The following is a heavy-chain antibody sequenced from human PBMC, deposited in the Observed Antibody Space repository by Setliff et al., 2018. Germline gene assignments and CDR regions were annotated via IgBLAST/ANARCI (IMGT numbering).Heavy chain of an antibody. Sequence: SETLSLTCTVSGASISSSTYYWGWIRQPPGKGLEWIGSIFYTGATSYNPSLKSRVTISVDTSKNQFSLKASDTAIYYCARSYGSGSQALVYWGQGTLVTVS. J-gene: IGHJ4*02. CDR1: GASISSSTYY. V-gene: IGHV4-39*07. CDR2: IFYTGAT. D-gene: IGHD3-10*01. CDR3: ARSYGSGSQALVY.